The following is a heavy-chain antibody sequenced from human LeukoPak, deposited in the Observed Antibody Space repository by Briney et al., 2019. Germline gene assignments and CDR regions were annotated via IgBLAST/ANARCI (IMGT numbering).Heavy chain of an antibody. Sequence: GASVKVSCKASGYSFTNYGISWVRQAPEQGLEWMGWINIYHNHTNYAQKLQGRITMATDTSTNTAYMVLRSLRTDDTAVYYCARDIWFGDFANAFDIWGQGTMVTVSS. J-gene: IGHJ3*02. V-gene: IGHV1-18*01. D-gene: IGHD3-10*01. CDR2: INIYHNHT. CDR3: ARDIWFGDFANAFDI. CDR1: GYSFTNYG.